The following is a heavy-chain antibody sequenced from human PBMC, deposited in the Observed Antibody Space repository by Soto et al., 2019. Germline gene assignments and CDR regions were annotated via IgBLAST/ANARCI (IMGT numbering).Heavy chain of an antibody. J-gene: IGHJ6*02. CDR2: VTANGGST. Sequence: GGSLRLSCAAAGFTFSVYAMTWVRQAPGKGLEWVSAVTANGGSTYSADSVKGRFTISRDNSKNTLFLQMNSLRAEDTAVYYCASLGVGDWANYYYYYGMDVWGQGTTVTVSS. V-gene: IGHV3-23*01. CDR3: ASLGVGDWANYYYYYGMDV. D-gene: IGHD2-21*02. CDR1: GFTFSVYA.